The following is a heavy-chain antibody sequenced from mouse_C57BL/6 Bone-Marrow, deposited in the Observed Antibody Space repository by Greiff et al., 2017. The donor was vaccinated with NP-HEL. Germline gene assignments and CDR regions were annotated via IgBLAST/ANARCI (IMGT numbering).Heavy chain of an antibody. V-gene: IGHV5-15*01. D-gene: IGHD6-1*01. CDR3: ARDSPWFAY. J-gene: IGHJ3*01. CDR1: GFTFSDYG. CDR2: ISNLAYSI. Sequence: EVQGVESGGGLVQPGGSLTLSCAASGFTFSDYGMAWVRQAPRKGPEWVAFISNLAYSIYYADTVTGRFTISRENAKNTPYLEMSSLRSEDTAMYYCARDSPWFAYWGQGTLVTVSA.